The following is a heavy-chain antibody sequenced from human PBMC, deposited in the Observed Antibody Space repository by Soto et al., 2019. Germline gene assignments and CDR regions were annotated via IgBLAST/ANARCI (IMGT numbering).Heavy chain of an antibody. Sequence: QVQLVESGGGVVQPGKSLRLSCTTSGFTFSSYAMHWVRQAPGKGLEWVAGLWYDGSNIQYADSVKGRFTISRDNSKSTVYLQMDSLRAEDTAVYYCARDVNDFWSGYLYWGQGTLVTVSS. CDR1: GFTFSSYA. CDR2: LWYDGSNI. CDR3: ARDVNDFWSGYLY. V-gene: IGHV3-33*01. D-gene: IGHD3-3*01. J-gene: IGHJ4*02.